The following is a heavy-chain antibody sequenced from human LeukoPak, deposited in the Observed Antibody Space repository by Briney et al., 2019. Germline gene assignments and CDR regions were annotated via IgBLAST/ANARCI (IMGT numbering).Heavy chain of an antibody. J-gene: IGHJ6*04. Sequence: SETLSLTCTVSGGSISSSSYYWGWIRQPPGKGLEWIGSIYYSGSTYYNPSLKSRVTISVDTSKNQFSLKLSSVTAADTAVYYCAGGGVLLWFGESSLYGMDVWGKGTTVTVSS. V-gene: IGHV4-39*01. CDR1: GGSISSSSYY. CDR2: IYYSGST. CDR3: AGGGVLLWFGESSLYGMDV. D-gene: IGHD3-10*01.